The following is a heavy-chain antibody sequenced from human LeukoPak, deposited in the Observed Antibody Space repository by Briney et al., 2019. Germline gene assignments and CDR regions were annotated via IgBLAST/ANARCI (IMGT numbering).Heavy chain of an antibody. CDR1: GGTFSSYA. D-gene: IGHD2-2*01. CDR2: IIPIFGTA. Sequence: ASVKVSCKASGGTFSSYAISWVGQAPGQGLEWMGGIIPIFGTANYAQKFQGRVTITADESTSTAYMELSSLRSEDTAVYYCARDGWDVVVPAAMSWFDPWGQGTLVTVSS. V-gene: IGHV1-69*13. CDR3: ARDGWDVVVPAAMSWFDP. J-gene: IGHJ5*02.